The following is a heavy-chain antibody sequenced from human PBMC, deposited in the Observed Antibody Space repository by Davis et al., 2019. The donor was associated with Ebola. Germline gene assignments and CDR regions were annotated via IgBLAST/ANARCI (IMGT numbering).Heavy chain of an antibody. CDR3: ARGRYSASSGVYYYAMDV. V-gene: IGHV3-74*01. CDR1: GFTFSSYW. CDR2: INSDGSRT. Sequence: GESLKISCAASGFTFSSYWMHWVRQAPGKGLVWVSRINSDGSRTSYADSVKGRFTISRDNAKNTLYLQMNSLRAEDTAVYYCARGRYSASSGVYYYAMDVWGQGTTVTVSS. J-gene: IGHJ6*02. D-gene: IGHD6-6*01.